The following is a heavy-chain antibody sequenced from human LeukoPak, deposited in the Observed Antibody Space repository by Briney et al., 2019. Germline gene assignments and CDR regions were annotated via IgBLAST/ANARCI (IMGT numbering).Heavy chain of an antibody. D-gene: IGHD2-15*01. CDR1: GFTFRSYG. V-gene: IGHV3-23*01. CDR2: ISGSDGST. Sequence: PGGTLTLSCAASGFTFRSYGMSWVRQAPGKGLEWVSAISGSDGSTYYADSVQGRFTISRDNSRNTLYLQMNTLRAEDTAVYFCAKSPVSSCRGSFCYPFDYWGQGNLVTVSS. J-gene: IGHJ4*02. CDR3: AKSPVSSCRGSFCYPFDY.